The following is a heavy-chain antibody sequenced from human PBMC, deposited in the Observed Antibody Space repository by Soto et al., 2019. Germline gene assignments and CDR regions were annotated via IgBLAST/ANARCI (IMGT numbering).Heavy chain of an antibody. D-gene: IGHD2-8*01. V-gene: IGHV1-8*01. CDR1: GYTFTSYD. J-gene: IGHJ4*02. CDR2: MNPNSGNT. Sequence: ASVKVSCKASGYTFTSYDINWVRQATGRGLEWMGWMNPNSGNTGYAQKFQGRVTMTRNTSISTAYMELSSLRSEDTAVYYCARRGLYGRPFDYWGQGTLVTVSS. CDR3: ARRGLYGRPFDY.